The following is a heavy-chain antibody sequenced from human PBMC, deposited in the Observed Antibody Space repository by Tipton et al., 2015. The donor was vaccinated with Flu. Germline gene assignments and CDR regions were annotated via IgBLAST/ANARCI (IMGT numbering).Heavy chain of an antibody. V-gene: IGHV4-39*01. J-gene: IGHJ5*02. CDR3: ARRDYSNYVPEPKNWFDP. Sequence: TLSLTCAVSGDSIRSSNYYWGWIRQPPGKGLEWIGNIFHSGNTYHNPALKSRVTISIDTSKNQFSLKLTSVTAADTAVYFCARRDYSNYVPEPKNWFDPWGQGALVTVSS. D-gene: IGHD4-11*01. CDR2: IFHSGNT. CDR1: GDSIRSSNYY.